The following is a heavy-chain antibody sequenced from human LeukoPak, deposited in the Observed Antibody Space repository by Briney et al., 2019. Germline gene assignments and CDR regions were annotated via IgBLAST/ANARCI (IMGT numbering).Heavy chain of an antibody. CDR3: ARHGGFYFDS. D-gene: IGHD3-16*01. CDR2: VHHSGSA. J-gene: IGHJ4*02. V-gene: IGHV4-34*01. Sequence: SETLSLTCGVYDGSFIGDYWSWIRQSPGKGLGWIGQVHHSGSANYNSSLRSRVTISIDTSKKQFSLKVSSVTATDTAVYYRARHGGFYFDSWGQGTLVTVSS. CDR1: DGSFIGDY.